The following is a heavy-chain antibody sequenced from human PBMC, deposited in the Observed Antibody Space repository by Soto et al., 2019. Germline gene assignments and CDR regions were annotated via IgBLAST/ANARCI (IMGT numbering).Heavy chain of an antibody. CDR3: ARGPYDSSGYYYSGWFDP. CDR1: GGTFSSYA. V-gene: IGHV1-69*13. D-gene: IGHD3-22*01. CDR2: IIPIFGTA. Sequence: SVKVSCKASGGTFSSYAISWVRQAPGQGLEWMGGIIPIFGTANYAQKFQGRVTITADESTSTAYMELSSLRSEDTAVYYCARGPYDSSGYYYSGWFDPWGQGTLVTVSS. J-gene: IGHJ5*02.